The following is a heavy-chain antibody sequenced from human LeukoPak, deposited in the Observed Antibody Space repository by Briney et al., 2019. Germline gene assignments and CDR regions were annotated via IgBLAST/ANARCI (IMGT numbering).Heavy chain of an antibody. CDR1: GGSISSYY. CDR2: IYYSGST. D-gene: IGHD4-17*01. J-gene: IGHJ5*02. Sequence: PSETLSLTCTVSGGSISSYYWSWIRQPPGKGLEWIGYIYYSGSTNYNPSLKSRVTISADTSKNQFSLKLSSVTAADTAVYYCARVLSMTTVTYNWFDPWGQGTLVTVSS. CDR3: ARVLSMTTVTYNWFDP. V-gene: IGHV4-59*01.